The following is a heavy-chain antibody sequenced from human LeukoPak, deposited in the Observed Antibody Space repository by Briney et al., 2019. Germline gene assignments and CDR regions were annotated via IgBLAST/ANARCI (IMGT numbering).Heavy chain of an antibody. CDR3: ARAEGGPATAIY. CDR1: GFTFSDYY. D-gene: IGHD2-21*02. J-gene: IGHJ4*02. CDR2: ISTGSSYT. Sequence: GGSLRLSCAASGFTFSDYYMSWIREAPGRGLGWVSYISTGSSYTNYADSVKGRFTISRDNAKNSLYLQMNRLRAEDTALYYCARAEGGPATAIYWGQGTLVTGSS. V-gene: IGHV3-11*05.